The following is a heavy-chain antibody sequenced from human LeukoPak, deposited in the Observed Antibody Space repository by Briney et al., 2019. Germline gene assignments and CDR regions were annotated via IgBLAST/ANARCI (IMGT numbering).Heavy chain of an antibody. CDR1: GFTFSSYA. CDR2: ISYDGSNK. V-gene: IGHV3-30*04. D-gene: IGHD6-13*01. Sequence: GGSLRLSCAASGFTFSSYAMHWVRQAPGKGLEWVAVISYDGSNKYYADFVKGRFTISRDNSKNTLYLQMSSLRAEDTAVYYCASDRRGYSSSWALDYWGQGTLVAVSS. CDR3: ASDRRGYSSSWALDY. J-gene: IGHJ4*02.